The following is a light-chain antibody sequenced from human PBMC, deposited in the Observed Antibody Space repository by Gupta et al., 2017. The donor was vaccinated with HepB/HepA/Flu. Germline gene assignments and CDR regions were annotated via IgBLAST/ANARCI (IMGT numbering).Light chain of an antibody. CDR2: KAS. J-gene: IGKJ1*01. CDR3: QQYNSYSGT. CDR1: QSISSW. V-gene: IGKV1-5*03. Sequence: DIQMTQSPSALSASVGDRVNITCRASQSISSWLAWYQQKPGKAPKLLLYKASSLESGVPSRFSGSGSGTEFTLTSSSLQPDDFATYYCQQYNSYSGTFGQGTKVEIK.